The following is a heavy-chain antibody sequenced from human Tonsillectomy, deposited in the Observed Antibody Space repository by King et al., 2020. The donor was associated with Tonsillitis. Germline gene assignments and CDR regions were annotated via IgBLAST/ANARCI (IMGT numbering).Heavy chain of an antibody. CDR2: IRSKTDGGTT. CDR3: TTLLNYDILTGYYFDY. J-gene: IGHJ4*02. Sequence: DVQLVESGGGLVKPGGSLRLSCAASGFTFNNAWMSWVRQAPGKGLEWVGRIRSKTDGGTTDYAAPVKGRFTISRDDSKSTLYLQMNSLKTEDTAVYYCTTLLNYDILTGYYFDYWGQGTLVTVSS. V-gene: IGHV3-15*01. D-gene: IGHD3-9*01. CDR1: GFTFNNAW.